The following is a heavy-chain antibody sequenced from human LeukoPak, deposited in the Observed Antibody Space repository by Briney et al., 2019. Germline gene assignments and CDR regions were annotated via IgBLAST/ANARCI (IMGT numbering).Heavy chain of an antibody. CDR2: QRYDGSNE. CDR1: GFTFPSYA. Sequence: PGESLKISCTSPGFTFPSYAIHWVRQAPGEGLEWVTYQRYDGSNEFYADSVKGRFSISRDSLRNTVFLQMNSLRGEDTAVYYCAKGRSSSSSMNAFDIWGQGTMVTVSS. V-gene: IGHV3-30*02. CDR3: AKGRSSSSSMNAFDI. D-gene: IGHD2-2*01. J-gene: IGHJ3*02.